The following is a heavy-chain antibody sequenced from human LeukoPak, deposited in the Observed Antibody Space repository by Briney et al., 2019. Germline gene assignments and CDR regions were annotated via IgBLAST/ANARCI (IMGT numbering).Heavy chain of an antibody. CDR3: ARGEVSASLYYFDF. D-gene: IGHD2-2*01. Sequence: ASVKVSCKPSGYTFKTYGVSWVRPAPGQGLEWMGWVSGYTGNTNYAERSQGRVTMTTDTSTTTVYMELTSLRSDDTAVYYCARGEVSASLYYFDFWGQGTLVTVS. CDR1: GYTFKTYG. CDR2: VSGYTGNT. V-gene: IGHV1-18*01. J-gene: IGHJ4*02.